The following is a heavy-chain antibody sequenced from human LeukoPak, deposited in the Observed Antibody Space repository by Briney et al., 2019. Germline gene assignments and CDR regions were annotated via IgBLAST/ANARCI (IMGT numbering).Heavy chain of an antibody. CDR3: ARMYCGGDCRPFLNWFDP. CDR2: IYTSGST. Sequence: SETLSLTCTVSGGSISSYYWSWIRQPAGKGLEWIGRIYTSGSTNYNPSLKSRVTMSVDTSKNQFSLKLSSVTAADTAVYYCARMYCGGDCRPFLNWFDPWGQGTLATVSS. V-gene: IGHV4-4*07. J-gene: IGHJ5*02. D-gene: IGHD2-21*02. CDR1: GGSISSYY.